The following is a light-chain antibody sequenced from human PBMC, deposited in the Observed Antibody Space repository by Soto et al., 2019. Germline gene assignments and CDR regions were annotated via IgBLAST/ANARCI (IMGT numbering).Light chain of an antibody. CDR3: CSYTTSNTRQIV. J-gene: IGLJ1*01. Sequence: QSALTQPASVSGSPGQSITISCTGTSSDVGGYHYVSWYQQHPGKAPKFMIYDVSSRPSGVSNRFSCSKSGNTASLTISGLQAEDEADYYCCSYTTSNTRQIVFGTGTKLTVL. CDR1: SSDVGGYHY. V-gene: IGLV2-14*03. CDR2: DVS.